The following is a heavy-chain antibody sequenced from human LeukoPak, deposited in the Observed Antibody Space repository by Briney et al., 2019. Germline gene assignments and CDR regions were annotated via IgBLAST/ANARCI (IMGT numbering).Heavy chain of an antibody. J-gene: IGHJ4*02. D-gene: IGHD6-19*01. CDR3: AKVRIAVAGGDDY. CDR1: GFIFSAYN. Sequence: PGGSLRLSCAASGFIFSAYNMNWVRQAPGKGLEWVSYISSGGSIIYYTDSVRGRFTISRDNAKNTLYLQMNSLRAEDTAVYYCAKVRIAVAGGDDYWGQGTLVTVSS. CDR2: ISSGGSII. V-gene: IGHV3-48*01.